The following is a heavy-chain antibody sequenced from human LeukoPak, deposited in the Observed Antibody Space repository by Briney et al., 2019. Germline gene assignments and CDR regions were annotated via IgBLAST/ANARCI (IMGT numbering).Heavy chain of an antibody. CDR2: IDPKTGGT. CDR1: GYTXTDNF. Sequence: GASVKVSCKASGYTXTDNFMHWVRQAPGQGLEWMGWIDPKTGGTNYAQRFQGRVTVTRDTSITTGYMELSSLTPDDTAVYYCARWRGYSSGWSGPFDDWGQGTLVTVSS. D-gene: IGHD6-19*01. V-gene: IGHV1-2*02. CDR3: ARWRGYSSGWSGPFDD. J-gene: IGHJ4*02.